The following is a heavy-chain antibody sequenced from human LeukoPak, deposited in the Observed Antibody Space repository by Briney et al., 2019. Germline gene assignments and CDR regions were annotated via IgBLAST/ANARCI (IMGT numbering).Heavy chain of an antibody. Sequence: GGSLRLSCAASGFTFSSYGMHWVRQAPGKGLEWVAVIGDSGRNRYYADSVKGRFTISRDNSKKTLYLEMNSLRAEDTAVYYCAKDQGDMVRGVYYYYGMDVWGQGTTVTVSS. J-gene: IGHJ6*02. CDR1: GFTFSSYG. V-gene: IGHV3-30*18. D-gene: IGHD3-10*01. CDR2: IGDSGRNR. CDR3: AKDQGDMVRGVYYYYGMDV.